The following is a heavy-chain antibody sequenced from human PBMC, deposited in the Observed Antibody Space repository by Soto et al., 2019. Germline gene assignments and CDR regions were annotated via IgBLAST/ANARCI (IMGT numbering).Heavy chain of an antibody. V-gene: IGHV3-23*01. J-gene: IGHJ5*02. CDR1: GFTFSSYA. CDR3: AKDSDSSSWNNWFDP. D-gene: IGHD6-13*01. CDR2: ISGSGGST. Sequence: EVQLLESGGGLVQPGGSLRLSCAASGFTFSSYAMSWVRQSPGKGLEWVSAISGSGGSTYYADSVKGRFTISRDNSKNTLYLQMNSLRAEDTAVYYCAKDSDSSSWNNWFDPWGQGTLVTVSS.